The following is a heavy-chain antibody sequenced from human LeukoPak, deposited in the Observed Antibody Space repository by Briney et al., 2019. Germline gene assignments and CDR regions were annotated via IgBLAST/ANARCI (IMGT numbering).Heavy chain of an antibody. J-gene: IGHJ6*04. CDR1: GFTFSSYE. V-gene: IGHV3-48*03. CDR3: ARDDSIMDTAMAAYYYYYGMDV. CDR2: ISSSGSTI. D-gene: IGHD5-18*01. Sequence: GALRLSCAASGFTFSSYETNWVRQAPGKGLEWVSYISSSGSTIYYADSVKGRFTISRDNAKNSLYLQMNSLRAEDTAVYYCARDDSIMDTAMAAYYYYYGMDVWGKGTTVTVSS.